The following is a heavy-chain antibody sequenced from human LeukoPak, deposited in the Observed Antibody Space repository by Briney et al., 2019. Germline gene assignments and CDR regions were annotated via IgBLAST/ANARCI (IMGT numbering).Heavy chain of an antibody. D-gene: IGHD5-18*01. CDR2: IKSKTDGGTT. Sequence: GGSLRPSCAASGFTFSNAWMSWVRQAPGKGLEWVGRIKSKTDGGTTDYAAPVKGRFTISRDDSKNTLYLQMNSLKTEDTAVYYCTESSGRTWIQGNYYYYGMDVWGQGTTVTVSS. J-gene: IGHJ6*02. CDR1: GFTFSNAW. V-gene: IGHV3-15*01. CDR3: TESSGRTWIQGNYYYYGMDV.